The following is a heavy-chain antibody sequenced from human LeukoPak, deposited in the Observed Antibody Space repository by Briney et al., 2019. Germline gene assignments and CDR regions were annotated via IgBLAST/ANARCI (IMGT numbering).Heavy chain of an antibody. V-gene: IGHV3-30-3*01. CDR3: GRGPSGSYPKLSPQIDY. D-gene: IGHD1-26*01. Sequence: PGGSLRLSCAASGFTFSSYAMHWVRQAPGKGLEWVAVISYDGSNKYYADSVKGRFTISRDNSKNTLYLQMNSLRAEDTAVYYCGRGPSGSYPKLSPQIDYWGQGTLVTVSS. CDR1: GFTFSSYA. J-gene: IGHJ4*02. CDR2: ISYDGSNK.